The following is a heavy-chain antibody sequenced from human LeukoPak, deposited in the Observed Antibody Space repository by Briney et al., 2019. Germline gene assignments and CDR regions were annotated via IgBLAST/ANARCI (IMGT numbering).Heavy chain of an antibody. V-gene: IGHV1-69*13. D-gene: IGHD3-3*01. Sequence: SVKVSCKASGYTFTSYYMHWVRQAPGQGLEWMGGIIPIFGTANYAQKFQGRVTITADESTSTAYMELSSLRSEDTAVYYCARGPTFGVVIIDYYYYYMDVWGKGTTVTVSS. CDR3: ARGPTFGVVIIDYYYYYMDV. CDR1: GYTFTSYY. J-gene: IGHJ6*03. CDR2: IIPIFGTA.